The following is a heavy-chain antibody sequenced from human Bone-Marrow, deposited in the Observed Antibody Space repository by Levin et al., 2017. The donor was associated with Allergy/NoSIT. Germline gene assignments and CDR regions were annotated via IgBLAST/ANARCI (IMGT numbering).Heavy chain of an antibody. V-gene: IGHV3-74*01. Sequence: TGESLKISCAASGVTFSNLWMHWVRQPPGKGLMWVSQSRDESTTNYADSVKGRFTISRDDAKNTVYLEMNSLRAEDTAVYHCCISFCGGGSCFYYLDVWGKGTTVTVSS. CDR3: CISFCGGGSCFYYLDV. CDR1: GVTFSNLW. CDR2: SRDESTT. J-gene: IGHJ6*03. D-gene: IGHD2-15*01.